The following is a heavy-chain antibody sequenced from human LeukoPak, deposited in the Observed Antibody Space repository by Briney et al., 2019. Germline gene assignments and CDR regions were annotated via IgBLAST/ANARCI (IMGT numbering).Heavy chain of an antibody. CDR1: GFTVTTNY. D-gene: IGHD6-13*01. J-gene: IGHJ4*02. Sequence: GGSLRLSCAATGFTVTTNYMNWVRQAPGKGLEWVSVIYSGGSTYYADSVKGRFTISRDKSKNTLYLQMNSLRAEDTAVYYCASASSHRIAAGGDYWGQGTLVTVSS. CDR2: IYSGGST. CDR3: ASASSHRIAAGGDY. V-gene: IGHV3-66*01.